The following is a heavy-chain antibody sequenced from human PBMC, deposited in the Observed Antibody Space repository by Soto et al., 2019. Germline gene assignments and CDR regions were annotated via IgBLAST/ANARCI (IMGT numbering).Heavy chain of an antibody. J-gene: IGHJ6*02. V-gene: IGHV1-69*01. D-gene: IGHD2-2*01. CDR2: IIPIFGTA. CDR3: ARSVSFRYQLLKRGMDV. Sequence: QVQLVQSGAEVKKPGSSVKVSCKASGGTFSSYAISWVRQAPGQGLESMGGIIPIFGTANYAQKFQGRVTITADESTSTAYMELSSLRSEDTAVYYCARSVSFRYQLLKRGMDVWGQGTTVTVSS. CDR1: GGTFSSYA.